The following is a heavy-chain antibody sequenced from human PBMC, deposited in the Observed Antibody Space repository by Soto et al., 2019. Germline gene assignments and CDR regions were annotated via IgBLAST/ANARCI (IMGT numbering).Heavy chain of an antibody. D-gene: IGHD4-17*01. Sequence: EVQLVESGGGLVQPGRSLRLSCTASGFTFRDYDLTCVRQAPGKGLEWVDFIRTKAYGGSTDYAASVKGRFTISRDDSKSIVYLQMSSLKTEDTAVYYCSSRLLDYGDYYYGMDVWGQGTTVTVSS. CDR2: IRTKAYGGST. V-gene: IGHV3-49*04. CDR1: GFTFRDYD. J-gene: IGHJ6*02. CDR3: SSRLLDYGDYYYGMDV.